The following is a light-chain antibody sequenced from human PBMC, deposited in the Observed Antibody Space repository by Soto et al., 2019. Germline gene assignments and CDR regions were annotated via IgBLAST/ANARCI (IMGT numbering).Light chain of an antibody. CDR2: GAS. CDR1: QSISSSY. Sequence: ENVLTQSPGTLSLSPGERATLSCRASQSISSSYLAWYQQKPGQPPRLLIYGASNRATGIPDSFSGSGSWTHFPLTISRLEPQDFAVYYCQQYSGSPPLTFGGGTKVEIK. CDR3: QQYSGSPPLT. J-gene: IGKJ4*01. V-gene: IGKV3-20*01.